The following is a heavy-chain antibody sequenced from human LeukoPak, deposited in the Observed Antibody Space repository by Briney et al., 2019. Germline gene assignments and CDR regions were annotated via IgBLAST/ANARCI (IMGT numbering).Heavy chain of an antibody. J-gene: IGHJ4*02. Sequence: SETLSLTCAVYGGSFSGYYWSWIRQPPGKGLEWIGEINHSGSTNYNPSLKSRVTIPVDTSKNQFSLKLSSVTAADTAVYYCARGLADIVVVPAAIPSSAYYFDYWGQGTLVTVSS. V-gene: IGHV4-34*01. CDR2: INHSGST. D-gene: IGHD2-2*01. CDR1: GGSFSGYY. CDR3: ARGLADIVVVPAAIPSSAYYFDY.